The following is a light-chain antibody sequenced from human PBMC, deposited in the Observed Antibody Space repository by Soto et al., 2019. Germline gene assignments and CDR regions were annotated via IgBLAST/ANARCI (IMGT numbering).Light chain of an antibody. Sequence: DIVMTQSPDSLAVSLGERATISCKSSQSVLYSSNNNNYLAWYQQKPGQPPKLLIYWASTRVSGVPDRFSGSGSGTDFTLTISSLQSEDFGIYYCQHNNNWPPEGTFGPGTRVDVK. CDR3: QHNNNWPPEGT. CDR2: WAS. CDR1: QSVLYSSNNNNY. V-gene: IGKV4-1*01. J-gene: IGKJ3*01.